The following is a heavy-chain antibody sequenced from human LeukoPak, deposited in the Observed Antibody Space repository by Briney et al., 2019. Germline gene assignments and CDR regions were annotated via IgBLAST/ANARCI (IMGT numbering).Heavy chain of an antibody. CDR2: ISSSGYTI. CDR3: ARPDCSGGSCYPPFDY. J-gene: IGHJ4*02. Sequence: GGSLRLSCAASGFTFSDYYISWIRQAPGKGLEWVSYISSSGYTIYYADSVKGRFTISRDNAKNSVYLQMNSLRAEDTAVYYCARPDCSGGSCYPPFDYWGQGTLVTVSS. CDR1: GFTFSDYY. D-gene: IGHD2-15*01. V-gene: IGHV3-11*01.